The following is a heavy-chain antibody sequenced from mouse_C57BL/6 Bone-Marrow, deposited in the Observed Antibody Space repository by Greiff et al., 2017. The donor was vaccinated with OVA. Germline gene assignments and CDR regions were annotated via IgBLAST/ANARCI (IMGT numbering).Heavy chain of an antibody. CDR1: GYTFTDYY. J-gene: IGHJ2*01. D-gene: IGHD2-2*01. CDR2: INPNNGGT. CDR3: AILWLRRGYFDY. V-gene: IGHV1-26*01. Sequence: EVQLQQSGPELVKPGASVKISCKASGYTFTDYYMNWVKQSHGKSLEWIGDINPNNGGTSYNQKFKGKATLTVDKSSSTAYMELRSLTSEDSAVYYCAILWLRRGYFDYWGQGTTLTVSS.